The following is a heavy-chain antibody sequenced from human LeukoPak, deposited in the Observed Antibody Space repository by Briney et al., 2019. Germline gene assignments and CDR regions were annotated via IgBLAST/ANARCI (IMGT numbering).Heavy chain of an antibody. J-gene: IGHJ4*02. CDR2: INHSGST. Sequence: SETLSLTCAVYGGSFSGYYWSWIRQPPGKGLEWIGEINHSGSTNYNPSLKSRVTISVDTSKNQFSLKLSSVTAADTAVYYCARAVAAVSLDYWGPGILVTVSS. D-gene: IGHD4-23*01. CDR1: GGSFSGYY. V-gene: IGHV4-34*01. CDR3: ARAVAAVSLDY.